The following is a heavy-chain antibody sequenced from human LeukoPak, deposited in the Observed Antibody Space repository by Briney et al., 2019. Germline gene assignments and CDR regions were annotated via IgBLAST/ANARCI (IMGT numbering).Heavy chain of an antibody. Sequence: SETLSLTCAVYGGSFSGYYWSWIRQPPGKGLEWIGEINHSGSTNHNPSLKSRVTISVDTSKNQFSLKLSSVTAADTAVYYCAIAVAGGFDYWGQGTLVTVSS. CDR3: AIAVAGGFDY. D-gene: IGHD6-19*01. CDR2: INHSGST. V-gene: IGHV4-34*01. J-gene: IGHJ4*02. CDR1: GGSFSGYY.